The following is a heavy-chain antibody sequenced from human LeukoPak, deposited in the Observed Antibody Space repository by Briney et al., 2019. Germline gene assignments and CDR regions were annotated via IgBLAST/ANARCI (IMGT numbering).Heavy chain of an antibody. V-gene: IGHV3-33*06. CDR1: GFIFSSYG. D-gene: IGHD3-9*01. Sequence: PGRSLRLSCAASGFIFSSYGMHWVRQARGKGLEWVAVIWYDGSQTYYADSVKGRFTISRDNSKKTVHLQMNSLRAEDTAVYYCANDELRYLLDWGQGTLVTVSP. CDR2: IWYDGSQT. CDR3: ANDELRYLLD. J-gene: IGHJ4*03.